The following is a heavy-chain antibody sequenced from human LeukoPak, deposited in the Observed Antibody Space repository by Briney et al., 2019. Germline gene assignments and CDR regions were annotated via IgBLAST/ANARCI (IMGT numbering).Heavy chain of an antibody. CDR2: MNPNSGNT. Sequence: ASVKVSCKASGYTFTSYDINWVRQATGQGLEWMGWMNPNSGNTGYAQKFQGRVTITRNTSISTAYMELSSLRSEDTGVYYCARGGGDYSNYGADYYYYMDVWGKGTTVTVSS. V-gene: IGHV1-8*03. D-gene: IGHD4-11*01. CDR1: GYTFTSYD. CDR3: ARGGGDYSNYGADYYYYMDV. J-gene: IGHJ6*03.